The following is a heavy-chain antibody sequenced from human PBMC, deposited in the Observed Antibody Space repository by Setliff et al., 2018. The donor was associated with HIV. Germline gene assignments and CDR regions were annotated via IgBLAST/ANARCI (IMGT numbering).Heavy chain of an antibody. CDR1: GGTFSSYA. Sequence: RASVKVSCKASGGTFSSYAISWVRQAPGQGLEWMGGIIPIFGTANYAQKFQGRVTITADESTSTAYMELSSLRSEDTAVYYCARGGVVTAIPHWYFDLWGRGTLVTVS. J-gene: IGHJ2*01. V-gene: IGHV1-69*13. CDR2: IIPIFGTA. D-gene: IGHD2-21*02. CDR3: ARGGVVTAIPHWYFDL.